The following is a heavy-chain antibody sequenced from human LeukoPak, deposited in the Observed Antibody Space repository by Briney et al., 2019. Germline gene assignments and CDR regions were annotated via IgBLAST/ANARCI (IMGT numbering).Heavy chain of an antibody. CDR3: ARDGIIAARPGGDYYYGMDV. D-gene: IGHD6-6*01. Sequence: PSETLFLTCTVSGGSISSYYWSWIRQPAGKGLEWIGRIYTSGSTNYNPSLKSRVTMSVDTSKNQFSLKLSSVTAADTAVYYCARDGIIAARPGGDYYYGMDVWGQGTTVTVSS. J-gene: IGHJ6*02. V-gene: IGHV4-4*07. CDR1: GGSISSYY. CDR2: IYTSGST.